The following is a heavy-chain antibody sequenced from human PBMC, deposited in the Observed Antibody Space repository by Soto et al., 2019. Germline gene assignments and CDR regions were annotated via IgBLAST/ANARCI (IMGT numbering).Heavy chain of an antibody. V-gene: IGHV3-23*01. CDR2: IDGSGGTT. Sequence: GGSLRLSCAASGFTFSSYSMNWVRQAPGKGLEWVSTIDGSGGTTYYADSVKGRFTISRDNSMNTVYLQMNSLRADDTALYYCAKNSGWFNTWGQGALVTVSS. CDR1: GFTFSSYS. J-gene: IGHJ5*02. D-gene: IGHD3-10*01. CDR3: AKNSGWFNT.